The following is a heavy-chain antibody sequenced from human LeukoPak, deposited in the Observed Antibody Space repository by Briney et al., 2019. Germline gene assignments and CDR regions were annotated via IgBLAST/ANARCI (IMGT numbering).Heavy chain of an antibody. J-gene: IGHJ4*02. CDR3: ARPAEYCSSTSCYSGDFDY. CDR2: INSDGSST. V-gene: IGHV3-74*01. Sequence: GGSLRLSCAASGFTFSSYWMHWVRQAPGKGLVWVSRINSDGSSTSYADSVKGRFTISRHNPQNTLYLQMNSLRAEDTAVYYCARPAEYCSSTSCYSGDFDYWGQGTLVTVSS. CDR1: GFTFSSYW. D-gene: IGHD2-2*01.